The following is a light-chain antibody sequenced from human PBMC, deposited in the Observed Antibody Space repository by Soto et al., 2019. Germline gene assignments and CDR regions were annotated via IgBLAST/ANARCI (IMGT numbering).Light chain of an antibody. J-gene: IGKJ5*01. Sequence: GDRVTITCRASQGIYNYLAWYQQKPGKAPKLLIHAASTLEAGVPSRFSGSGSGTDFTLTISSLQPEDVATYYCHKYNSALLTFGQGTRLEIK. V-gene: IGKV1-27*01. CDR2: AAS. CDR1: QGIYNY. CDR3: HKYNSALLT.